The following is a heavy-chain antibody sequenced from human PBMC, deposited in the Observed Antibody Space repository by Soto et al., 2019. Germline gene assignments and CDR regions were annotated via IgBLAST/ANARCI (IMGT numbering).Heavy chain of an antibody. CDR3: ARDVRRVLRGIDY. D-gene: IGHD3-10*01. Sequence: GGSLRLSCAASGFTFNTHALHWVRQAPGKGLEWVATISFDAYNVYYADSVKGRITISRDESKNTLYLQMTSLRVEDTAVYYCARDVRRVLRGIDYWGQGTLVTVSS. CDR2: ISFDAYNV. J-gene: IGHJ4*02. V-gene: IGHV3-30-3*01. CDR1: GFTFNTHA.